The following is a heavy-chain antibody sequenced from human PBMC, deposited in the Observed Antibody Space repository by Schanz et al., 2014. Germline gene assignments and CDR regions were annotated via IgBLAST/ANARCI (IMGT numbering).Heavy chain of an antibody. V-gene: IGHV3-74*01. D-gene: IGHD3-16*01. CDR2: ISGDGTTT. Sequence: EVQLVESGGGFVQPGGSLRLSCAASGFTFSVYWMHWVRQPPGEGLVSVSRISGDGTTTSYADSVKGRFTISRDNAKNTLYLQMSSLKTEDTAVYYCAKIGYGGLLNYYIDHWGQGTLVTVSS. J-gene: IGHJ4*02. CDR1: GFTFSVYW. CDR3: AKIGYGGLLNYYIDH.